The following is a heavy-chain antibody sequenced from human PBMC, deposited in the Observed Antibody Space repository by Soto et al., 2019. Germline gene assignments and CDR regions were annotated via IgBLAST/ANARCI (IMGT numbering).Heavy chain of an antibody. Sequence: SETLSLTCTVSGGSISSYYWSWIRQPPGKGLEWIGYIYYSGSTNYNPSLKSRVTISVDTSKNQVSLELSTMTAADAAVYYCARHVGKYGDWAFDYWGQGNLVTVSS. J-gene: IGHJ4*02. CDR3: ARHVGKYGDWAFDY. V-gene: IGHV4-59*08. D-gene: IGHD2-21*01. CDR2: IYYSGST. CDR1: GGSISSYY.